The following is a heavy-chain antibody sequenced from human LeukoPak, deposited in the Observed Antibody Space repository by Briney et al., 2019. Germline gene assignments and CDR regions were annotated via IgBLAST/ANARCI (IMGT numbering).Heavy chain of an antibody. CDR2: MNQDGSEK. D-gene: IGHD3-22*01. J-gene: IGHJ3*02. CDR1: GFSFCSYW. Sequence: PGGSLRLSCAASGFSFCSYWMSWVRQAPGKGLEWVANMNQDGSEKYYVDSVKGRFTISRDNAKNSLYLQMNSLRAEDTAGYYCASYYDVSGYFDAFDIWGQGTMVTVSS. V-gene: IGHV3-7*05. CDR3: ASYYDVSGYFDAFDI.